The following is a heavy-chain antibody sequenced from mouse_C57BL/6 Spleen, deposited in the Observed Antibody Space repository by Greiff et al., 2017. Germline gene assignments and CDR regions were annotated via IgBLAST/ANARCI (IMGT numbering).Heavy chain of an antibody. D-gene: IGHD1-1*02. Sequence: VQLQQSGPELVKPGASVKISCKASGYTFTDYYMNWVKQSHGKSLEWIGDINPNNGGTSYNQKFKGKATLTVDKSSSTAYMELRSLTSEDSAVYYCAKYSGSYYDYWGQGTTLTVSS. CDR1: GYTFTDYY. CDR3: AKYSGSYYDY. J-gene: IGHJ2*01. V-gene: IGHV1-26*01. CDR2: INPNNGGT.